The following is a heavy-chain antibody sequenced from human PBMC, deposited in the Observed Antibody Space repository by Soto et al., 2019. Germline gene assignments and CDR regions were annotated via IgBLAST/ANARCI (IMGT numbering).Heavy chain of an antibody. V-gene: IGHV6-1*01. CDR2: TWYTSGWNS. J-gene: IGHJ4*02. CDR3: ARGRNSAFDF. D-gene: IGHD6-13*01. Sequence: QVQLQQSGPGLVKPSQILSLTCAISGDSVFTDGVAWNWIRQSPSRGLEWLGRTWYTSGWNSDYALSVKRRITVTPDTSKNQFSLQLSSVTPEDTAVYYCARGRNSAFDFWGQGTLVTVSS. CDR1: GDSVFTDGVA.